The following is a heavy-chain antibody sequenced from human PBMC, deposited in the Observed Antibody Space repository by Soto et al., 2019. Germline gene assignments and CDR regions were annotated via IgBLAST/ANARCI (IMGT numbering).Heavy chain of an antibody. Sequence: AETLSLTCAVYGGSFSGYYWSWIRQPPGKGLEWIGEINHSGSTNYNPYLKSRVTISVDTSKNQFSLKLSSVTAADTAVYYCARGGTWIQLWSNPGLFDPWGQGTLVTVSS. D-gene: IGHD5-18*01. CDR1: GGSFSGYY. J-gene: IGHJ5*02. V-gene: IGHV4-34*01. CDR2: INHSGST. CDR3: ARGGTWIQLWSNPGLFDP.